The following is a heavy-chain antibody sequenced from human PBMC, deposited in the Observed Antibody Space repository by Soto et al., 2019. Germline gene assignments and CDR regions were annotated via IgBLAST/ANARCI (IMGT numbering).Heavy chain of an antibody. CDR2: IIPIFGTA. CDR3: ARELQGLYYFDY. J-gene: IGHJ4*02. D-gene: IGHD4-4*01. V-gene: IGHV1-69*13. CDR1: GGTFSSYA. Sequence: SVKVSCKASGGTFSSYAISWVRQAPGQGLEWMGGIIPIFGTANYAQKFQGRVTITADESTSTAYMELSSLRSEDTAVYYCARELQGLYYFDYWGLGTLVTVSS.